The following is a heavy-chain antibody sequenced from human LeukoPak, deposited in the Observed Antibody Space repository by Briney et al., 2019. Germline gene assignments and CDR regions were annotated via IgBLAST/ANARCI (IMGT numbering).Heavy chain of an antibody. J-gene: IGHJ3*02. V-gene: IGHV4-31*03. CDR1: GGSMSSGDYY. CDR3: ARAQTVRGGDAFDI. D-gene: IGHD3-10*01. CDR2: IYYSGST. Sequence: NPSETLSLTCTVSGGSMSSGDYYWSWIHQHPGKGLEWIGYIYYSGSTYYNPSLKSRVTISVDTSKNQFSLKLSSVTAADTAVYYCARAQTVRGGDAFDIWGQGTMVTVSS.